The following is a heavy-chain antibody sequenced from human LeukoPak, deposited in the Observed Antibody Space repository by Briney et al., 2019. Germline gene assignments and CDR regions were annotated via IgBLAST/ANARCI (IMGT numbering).Heavy chain of an antibody. CDR3: AKEGSGSYYNPGYFDY. J-gene: IGHJ4*02. CDR1: GFTFSSYW. CDR2: IKQDGSEK. V-gene: IGHV3-7*01. D-gene: IGHD3-10*01. Sequence: GGSLRLSCAASGFTFSSYWMSWVRQAPGKGLEWVANIKQDGSEKYYVDSVKGRFTISRDNAKNSLYLQMNSLRAEDTAVYYCAKEGSGSYYNPGYFDYWGQGTLVTVSS.